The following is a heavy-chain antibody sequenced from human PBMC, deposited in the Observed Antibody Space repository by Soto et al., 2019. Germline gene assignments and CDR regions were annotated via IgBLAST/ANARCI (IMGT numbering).Heavy chain of an antibody. CDR3: ARDRGYCSSTSCPTLFDY. D-gene: IGHD2-2*01. V-gene: IGHV4-61*01. CDR1: GGSVSSGSYY. Sequence: ASETLSLTCTVSGGSVSSGSYYWSWIRQPPGKGLEWIGYIYYSGSTNYNPSLKSRVTISVDTSKNQFSLKLSSVTAADTAVYYCARDRGYCSSTSCPTLFDYRGQGTLVTVSS. CDR2: IYYSGST. J-gene: IGHJ4*02.